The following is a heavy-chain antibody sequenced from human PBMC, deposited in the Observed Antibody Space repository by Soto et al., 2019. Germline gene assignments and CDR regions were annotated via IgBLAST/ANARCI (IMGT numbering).Heavy chain of an antibody. CDR1: GFIFSDYY. Sequence: GGSLRLSCAASGFIFSDYYMSWIRQAPGKGLEWVSYISSSGSTMSYADSVKGRFTISRDNAKNSLYLQMNSLRDEDTAVYYCAREEGIVSRITMVRGVIIPFDYWGQGILVTVSS. J-gene: IGHJ4*02. V-gene: IGHV3-11*01. CDR3: AREEGIVSRITMVRGVIIPFDY. CDR2: ISSSGSTM. D-gene: IGHD3-10*01.